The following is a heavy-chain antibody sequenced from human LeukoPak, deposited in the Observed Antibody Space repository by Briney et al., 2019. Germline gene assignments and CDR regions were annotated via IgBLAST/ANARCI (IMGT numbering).Heavy chain of an antibody. CDR2: IYTSGST. V-gene: IGHV4-61*02. CDR1: GGSISSSSYY. D-gene: IGHD6-19*01. CDR3: ATSSGIAVADSDY. Sequence: SETLSLTCTVSGGSISSSSYYWGWIRQPAGKGLEWIGRIYTSGSTNYNPSLKSRVTMSVDTSKNQFSLKLSSVTAADTAVYYCATSSGIAVADSDYWGQGTLVTVSS. J-gene: IGHJ4*02.